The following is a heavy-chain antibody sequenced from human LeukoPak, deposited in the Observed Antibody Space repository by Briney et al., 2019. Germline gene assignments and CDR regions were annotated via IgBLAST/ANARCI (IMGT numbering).Heavy chain of an antibody. V-gene: IGHV4-61*01. Sequence: RPSETLSLTCTVSGGSISSGSYYWSWIRQPPGKGLEWIGYIYYSGSTNYNPSLKSRVTISVDTSKNQFSLKLSSVTAADTAVYYCARDTGATKKKGGFDYWGQGTLVTVSS. CDR3: ARDTGATKKKGGFDY. D-gene: IGHD1-26*01. CDR1: GGSISSGSYY. CDR2: IYYSGST. J-gene: IGHJ4*02.